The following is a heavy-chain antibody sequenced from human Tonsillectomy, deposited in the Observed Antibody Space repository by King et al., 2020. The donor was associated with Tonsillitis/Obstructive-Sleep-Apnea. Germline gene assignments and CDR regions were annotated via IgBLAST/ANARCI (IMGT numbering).Heavy chain of an antibody. CDR3: LAYYYYYGMDV. CDR2: INHSGST. D-gene: IGHD3-3*02. Sequence: VQLQQWGAGLLKPSETLSLTCTVYGGSFSGYYWSWIRQPPGKGLEWIGEINHSGSTNYNPSLKSRVTISVDTSKNQFSLKLNSVTAADTAVYYCLAYYYYYGMDVWGQGTTVTVSS. J-gene: IGHJ6*02. V-gene: IGHV4-34*01. CDR1: GGSFSGYY.